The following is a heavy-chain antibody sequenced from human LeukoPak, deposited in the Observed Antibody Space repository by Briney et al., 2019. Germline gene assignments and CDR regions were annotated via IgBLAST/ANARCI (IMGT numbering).Heavy chain of an antibody. D-gene: IGHD6-13*01. V-gene: IGHV4-61*02. CDR2: IYNSEST. J-gene: IGHJ6*03. Sequence: SETLSLTRTVYGGSISSGSYFWSWPRQPAGRGLEWIGRIYNSESTHYNHSLKTRVTISVDTSKNLFSLKLSSVTAADTAVYYCAREGSSSWYKRYYYMDVWGKGTTVTVSS. CDR3: AREGSSSWYKRYYYMDV. CDR1: GGSISSGSYF.